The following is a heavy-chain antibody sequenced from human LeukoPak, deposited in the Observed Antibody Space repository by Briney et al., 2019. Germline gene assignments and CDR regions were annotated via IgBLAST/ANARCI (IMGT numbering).Heavy chain of an antibody. Sequence: TGGSLRLSCAASGFTFSSYAMHWVRQAPGKGLEWVAVISFDGSNKYYADSVKGRFTISRDNSKNTLYLQMNSLRAEDTAVYYCARDGNQEFWYSSSWYVPVFFDYWGQGTLVTVSS. V-gene: IGHV3-30*04. J-gene: IGHJ4*02. CDR3: ARDGNQEFWYSSSWYVPVFFDY. CDR2: ISFDGSNK. D-gene: IGHD6-13*01. CDR1: GFTFSSYA.